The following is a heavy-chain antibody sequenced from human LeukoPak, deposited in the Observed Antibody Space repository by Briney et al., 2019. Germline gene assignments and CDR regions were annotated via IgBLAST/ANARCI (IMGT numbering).Heavy chain of an antibody. D-gene: IGHD5-18*01. Sequence: GGSLRLSCAASEFTFSGYWMSWVRQAPGKGLEWVANIKQDGSEKDYVDSVKGRFTISRDNAKNSLYLHMNSLRAEDTAVYYCARVPTYSYGPGWYFDPWGRGTLVTVSS. CDR1: EFTFSGYW. J-gene: IGHJ2*01. CDR2: IKQDGSEK. V-gene: IGHV3-7*03. CDR3: ARVPTYSYGPGWYFDP.